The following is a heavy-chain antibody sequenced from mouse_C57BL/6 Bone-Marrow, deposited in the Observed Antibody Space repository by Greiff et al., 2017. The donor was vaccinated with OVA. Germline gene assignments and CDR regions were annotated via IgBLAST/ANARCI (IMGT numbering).Heavy chain of an antibody. CDR2: IWRGGST. CDR3: AKNFPYLYAMDY. D-gene: IGHD2-10*01. J-gene: IGHJ4*01. Sequence: QVQLNESGPGLVQPSQSLSITCTVSGFSLTSYGVHWVRQSPGKGLEWLGVIWRGGSTDYNAAFMSRLSITKDNSKSQVFFKMNSLQADDTAIYYCAKNFPYLYAMDYWGQGTSVTVSS. CDR1: GFSLTSYG. V-gene: IGHV2-5*01.